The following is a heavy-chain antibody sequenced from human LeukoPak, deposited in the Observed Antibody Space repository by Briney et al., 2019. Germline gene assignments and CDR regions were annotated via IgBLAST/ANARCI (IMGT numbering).Heavy chain of an antibody. CDR1: GGSISSYY. D-gene: IGHD6-13*01. J-gene: IGHJ4*02. CDR2: IYYSGST. CDR3: ARSHSGSWYYYFDY. V-gene: IGHV4-59*01. Sequence: SETLSLTCTVSGGSISSYYWSWIRQPPGKGLEWIGYIYYSGSTNYNPSLKSRVTISVDTSKNQFSLKLSSVTAADTAVYYCARSHSGSWYYYFDYWGQGTLVTVSS.